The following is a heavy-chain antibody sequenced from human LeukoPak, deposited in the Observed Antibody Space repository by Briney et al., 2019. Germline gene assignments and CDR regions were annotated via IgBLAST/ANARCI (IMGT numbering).Heavy chain of an antibody. CDR1: GFTFSSYA. J-gene: IGHJ4*02. CDR3: ASDAVVVAATSDY. D-gene: IGHD2-15*01. V-gene: IGHV3-30*04. CDR2: ISYDGSNK. Sequence: GGSLGLSCAASGFTFSSYAMHWVRQAPGKGLEWVAVISYDGSNKYYADSVKGRFTISRDNSKNTLYLQMNSLRAEDTAVYYCASDAVVVAATSDYWGQGTLVTVSS.